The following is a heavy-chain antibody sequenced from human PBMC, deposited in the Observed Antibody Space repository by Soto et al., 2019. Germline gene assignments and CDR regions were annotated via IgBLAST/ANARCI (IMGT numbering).Heavy chain of an antibody. CDR2: INHSGST. J-gene: IGHJ5*02. V-gene: IGHV4-34*01. CDR1: GGSFSGYY. D-gene: IGHD2-2*02. Sequence: QVQLQQWGAGLLKPSETLSLTCAVYGGSFSGYYWSWIRQPPGKGLERIGEINHSGSTNYNPSLKSRVTISVDSSKNQFSLKLSSVTAADTAVYYCARGPQPLYCSSTSCYRFGILFDPWGQGTLVTVSS. CDR3: ARGPQPLYCSSTSCYRFGILFDP.